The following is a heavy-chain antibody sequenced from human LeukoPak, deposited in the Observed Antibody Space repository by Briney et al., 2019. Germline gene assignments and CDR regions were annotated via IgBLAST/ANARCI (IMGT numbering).Heavy chain of an antibody. CDR2: IYYSGST. Sequence: SSETLSLTCTVSGGSISSSSYYWGWIRQPPGKGLEWIGSIYYSGSTYYNPSLKSRVTISVDTSKNQFSLKLSSVTAADTAVYYCARQGFWSGYLYGMDVWGQGTTVTVSS. D-gene: IGHD3-3*01. CDR3: ARQGFWSGYLYGMDV. J-gene: IGHJ6*02. CDR1: GGSISSSSYY. V-gene: IGHV4-39*01.